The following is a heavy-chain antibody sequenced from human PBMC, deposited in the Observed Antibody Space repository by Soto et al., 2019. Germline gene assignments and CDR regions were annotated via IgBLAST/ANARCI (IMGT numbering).Heavy chain of an antibody. Sequence: PGGSLRLSCAGSGLTFSSYAMHWVRQAPGKGLEWVAVISYDGSNKYYADSVKGRFTISRDNSKNTLYLQMNSLRAEDTAVYYCARAVTGTTDYFDYWGQGTLVTVSS. V-gene: IGHV3-30-3*01. D-gene: IGHD1-7*01. CDR2: ISYDGSNK. J-gene: IGHJ4*02. CDR1: GLTFSSYA. CDR3: ARAVTGTTDYFDY.